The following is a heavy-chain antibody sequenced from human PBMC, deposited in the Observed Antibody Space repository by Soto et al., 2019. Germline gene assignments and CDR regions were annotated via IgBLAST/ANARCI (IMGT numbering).Heavy chain of an antibody. V-gene: IGHV4-30-4*01. CDR1: GGSISSDDYY. CDR2: IYYSGRT. D-gene: IGHD1-26*01. Sequence: SETLSLTCTVSGGSISSDDYYWSWIRQPPGEGLEWIGYIYYSGRTSYNPSLKSRLTISMDTSKNQFSLTLTSVSAADSAVSNCSRDRSYSHDDFAPWGQGTQVTVYS. CDR3: SRDRSYSHDDFAP. J-gene: IGHJ5*02.